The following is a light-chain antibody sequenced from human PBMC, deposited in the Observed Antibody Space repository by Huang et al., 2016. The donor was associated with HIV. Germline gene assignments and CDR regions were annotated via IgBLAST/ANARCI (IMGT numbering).Light chain of an antibody. Sequence: DIQMTQSPSPLSASIGDSVTITCQASRDIRTSLNWYQQKIGQAPKLLIYDATDLQTGVPSRFSGRGSGTHFSLIISSLQPEDVATYFCQQYSVLPPTFGQGTRL. CDR1: RDIRTS. V-gene: IGKV1-33*01. CDR2: DAT. J-gene: IGKJ5*01. CDR3: QQYSVLPPT.